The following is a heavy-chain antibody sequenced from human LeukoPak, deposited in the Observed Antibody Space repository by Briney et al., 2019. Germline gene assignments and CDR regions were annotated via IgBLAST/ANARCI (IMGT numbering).Heavy chain of an antibody. Sequence: GGSLRLSCAASGFTLSSHSMSWVRQAPGRGLEWVSFISDDTYNIYYADSVRGRFTVSRDNARDSLYLQLNSLRAEDTAVYYCTRHQRASQYYFDYWGQGTLVTASS. CDR1: GFTLSSHS. V-gene: IGHV3-48*01. CDR3: TRHQRASQYYFDY. J-gene: IGHJ4*02. CDR2: ISDDTYNI.